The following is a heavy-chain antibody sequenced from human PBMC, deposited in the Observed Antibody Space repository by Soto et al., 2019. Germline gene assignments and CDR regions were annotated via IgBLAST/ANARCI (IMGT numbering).Heavy chain of an antibody. D-gene: IGHD3-9*01. Sequence: EVQLLESGGGLVQPGGSLRLSCAASGFIFSSYAMSWVRQAPGKGLEWVSVISGSGSISGTGSSTYYADSVKGRFTISRENSKHTLYLEMNSLRAEDTAVYYCAKVLRYSHWLWPFDDWGQGTLVTVSS. V-gene: IGHV3-23*01. J-gene: IGHJ4*02. CDR1: GFIFSSYA. CDR3: AKVLRYSHWLWPFDD. CDR2: ISGSGSISGTGSST.